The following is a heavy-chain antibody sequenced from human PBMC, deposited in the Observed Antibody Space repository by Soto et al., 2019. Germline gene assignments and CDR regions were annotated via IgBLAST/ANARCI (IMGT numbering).Heavy chain of an antibody. D-gene: IGHD3-10*01. Sequence: QVQLVQSGAEVKKPGSSVKVSCKASGGTFSSYAISWVRQAPGQGLEWMGGIIPIFGTANYAQKFQGRVTDSAGGTTNTSYIGLRSPGSEDTAVFLFAGPFSGGTWTTSHYYYGMDVWGQGTTVTVSS. CDR1: GGTFSSYA. CDR3: AGPFSGGTWTTSHYYYGMDV. CDR2: IIPIFGTA. J-gene: IGHJ6*02. V-gene: IGHV1-69*01.